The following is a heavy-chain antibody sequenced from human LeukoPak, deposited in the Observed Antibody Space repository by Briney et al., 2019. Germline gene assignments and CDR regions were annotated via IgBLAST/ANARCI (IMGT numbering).Heavy chain of an antibody. CDR3: ADSNFWSGRNWFDP. Sequence: GGSLRLSCAASGFTFSSYAMSWVRQAPGKGLEWVSAISGSGGSTYYADSVKGRFTISRDNSKNTLYLQMSSLRAEDTAVYYCADSNFWSGRNWFDPWGQGTLVTVSS. J-gene: IGHJ5*02. CDR2: ISGSGGST. D-gene: IGHD3-3*01. V-gene: IGHV3-23*01. CDR1: GFTFSSYA.